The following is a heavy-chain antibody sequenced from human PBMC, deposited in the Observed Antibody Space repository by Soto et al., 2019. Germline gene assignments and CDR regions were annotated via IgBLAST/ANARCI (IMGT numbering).Heavy chain of an antibody. Sequence: EVQLLESGGDLVQPGGSLRLSCVASGFTFSDYVMSWVRQVPGKGLEWVSSISDGGERTDYRDSVRGRFTISRDNARFTLHLQTNSLRVDDTAIYFCARDRSTDFGLDVWGQGTTVTVSS. CDR3: ARDRSTDFGLDV. V-gene: IGHV3-23*01. D-gene: IGHD3-3*01. J-gene: IGHJ6*02. CDR1: GFTFSDYV. CDR2: ISDGGERT.